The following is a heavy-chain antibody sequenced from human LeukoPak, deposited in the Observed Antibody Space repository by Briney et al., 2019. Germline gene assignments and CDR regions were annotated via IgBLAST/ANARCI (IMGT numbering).Heavy chain of an antibody. V-gene: IGHV1-2*02. Sequence: ASVTVSCKASGYTFTGYYMHWVRQAPGQGLEWMGWINPNSGGTNYAQKFQGRVTMTRDTSISTAYMELSRLRSDDTAVYYCAMAPIVVVPAAMPFWFDPWGQGTLVTVSS. D-gene: IGHD2-2*01. CDR2: INPNSGGT. CDR3: AMAPIVVVPAAMPFWFDP. CDR1: GYTFTGYY. J-gene: IGHJ5*02.